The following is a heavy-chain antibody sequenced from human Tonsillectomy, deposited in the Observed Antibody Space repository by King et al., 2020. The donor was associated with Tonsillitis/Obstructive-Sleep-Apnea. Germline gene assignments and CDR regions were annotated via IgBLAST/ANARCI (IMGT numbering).Heavy chain of an antibody. CDR1: AFAFSYYT. CDR3: ARDLSNAYFDN. J-gene: IGHJ4*02. CDR2: IDATGNHV. V-gene: IGHV3-21*03. Sequence: VQLVESGGGLVKPGGSLMLSCEASAFAFSYYTFDWVRQAPGKGLEWVSSIDATGNHVYYADSVKGRFTISRDNAKKSLYLEMTSLRADDTAVYYCARDLSNAYFDNWGQGTLVTVSS.